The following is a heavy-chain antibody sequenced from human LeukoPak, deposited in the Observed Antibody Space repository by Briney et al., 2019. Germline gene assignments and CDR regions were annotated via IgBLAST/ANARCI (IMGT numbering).Heavy chain of an antibody. V-gene: IGHV3-48*02. CDR3: ASSGSYRFDY. CDR1: GFTFSSYP. CDR2: ITASGTAM. D-gene: IGHD1-26*01. Sequence: PGGSLRLSCAASGFTFSSYPMNWVRQAQGKGLEWVSHITASGTAMFYADSVKGRFTISRDNAKNSLYLQMNSLRDEDTAVYYCASSGSYRFDYWGQGTLVTVSS. J-gene: IGHJ4*02.